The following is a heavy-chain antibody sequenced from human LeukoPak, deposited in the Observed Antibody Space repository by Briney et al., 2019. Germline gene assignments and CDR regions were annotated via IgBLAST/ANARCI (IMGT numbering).Heavy chain of an antibody. J-gene: IGHJ4*02. CDR3: ARDKRYSSGTAYYFDY. Sequence: PETLSLTCTVSGGSVSSGSYYWSWIRLPPGKGLEWIGYIYYSGSTNYNPSLKSRVTISVDTSKNQFSLKLSSVTAADTAVYYCARDKRYSSGTAYYFDYWGQGTLVTVSS. CDR2: IYYSGST. V-gene: IGHV4-61*01. D-gene: IGHD6-19*01. CDR1: GGSVSSGSYY.